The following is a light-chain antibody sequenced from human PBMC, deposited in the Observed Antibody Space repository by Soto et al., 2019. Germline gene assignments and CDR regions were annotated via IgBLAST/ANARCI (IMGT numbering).Light chain of an antibody. Sequence: AIQLTQSPSSLSASVRDRVTITCRASQGISSGLAWYQQKPGKPPKLLIYDASGLESGVPSRFSGSGSGTDFTLTISSLQPEDFVTYYCQQFKSYPLTFGPGTKVNIK. CDR1: QGISSG. CDR2: DAS. CDR3: QQFKSYPLT. J-gene: IGKJ3*01. V-gene: IGKV1-13*02.